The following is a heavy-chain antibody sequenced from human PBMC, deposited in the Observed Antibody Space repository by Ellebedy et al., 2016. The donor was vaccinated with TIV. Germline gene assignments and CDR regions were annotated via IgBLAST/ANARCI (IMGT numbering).Heavy chain of an antibody. CDR2: ISWNSGSI. J-gene: IGHJ6*02. D-gene: IGHD3-10*01. CDR3: ARDSLSSGSYKRYGMDV. V-gene: IGHV3-9*01. CDR1: GFTFDDYA. Sequence: GGSLRLXCAASGFTFDDYAMHWVRQAPGKGLEWVSGISWNSGSIGYADSVKGRFTISRHNSKNTLYLQMNSLRAEDTAVYYCARDSLSSGSYKRYGMDVWGQGTTVTVSS.